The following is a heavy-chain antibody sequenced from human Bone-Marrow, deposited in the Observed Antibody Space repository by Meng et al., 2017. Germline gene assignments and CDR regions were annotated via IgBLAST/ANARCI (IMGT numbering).Heavy chain of an antibody. CDR3: ARAGIYCGGDCYSFGPNNDAFDI. CDR1: GFTFDDYG. J-gene: IGHJ3*02. Sequence: GESLKISCAASGFTFDDYGMSWVRQAPGKGLEWVSVIYSGGSTYYADSVKGRFTISRDNSKNTLYLQMNSLRAEDTAVYYCARAGIYCGGDCYSFGPNNDAFDIWGQGTMVTVSS. D-gene: IGHD2-21*02. CDR2: IYSGGST. V-gene: IGHV3-66*02.